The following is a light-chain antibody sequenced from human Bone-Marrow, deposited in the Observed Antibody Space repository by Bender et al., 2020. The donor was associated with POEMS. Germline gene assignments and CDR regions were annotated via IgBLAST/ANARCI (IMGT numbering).Light chain of an antibody. CDR2: EDN. CDR1: QLGDQY. CDR3: QAWDTSSVV. V-gene: IGLV3-1*01. J-gene: IGLJ2*01. Sequence: SYGLTQPPSVSVSPGHTANITCSGDQLGDQYASWYQLKPGQSPVLVIYEDNKRPSGIPERFSGSNSGNIATLTISGTQALDEAEYYCQAWDTSSVVFGRGTKLTVL.